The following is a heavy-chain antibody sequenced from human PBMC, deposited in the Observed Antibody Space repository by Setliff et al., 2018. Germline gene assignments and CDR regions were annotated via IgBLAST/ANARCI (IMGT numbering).Heavy chain of an antibody. V-gene: IGHV1-2*06. CDR1: GYAFTGYY. J-gene: IGHJ6*03. D-gene: IGHD6-6*01. CDR3: ALEYSNSSPTVYYYMDV. Sequence: ASVKVSCKASGYAFTGYYIHWVRQAPGRGLEWMGRINPNSGGTNYAQRFQGRVTMTRDTSISTAYMELSRLTSDDTAVYYCALEYSNSSPTVYYYMDVWGKGTTVTVSS. CDR2: INPNSGGT.